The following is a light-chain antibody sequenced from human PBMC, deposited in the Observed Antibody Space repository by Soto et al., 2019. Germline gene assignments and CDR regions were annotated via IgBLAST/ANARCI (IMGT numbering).Light chain of an antibody. CDR3: QHFNSYPWT. J-gene: IGKJ1*01. V-gene: IGKV1D-16*01. CDR2: VAS. CDR1: QGIDNW. Sequence: DIQMTQSPSSVSASVGDRVTITCRASQGIDNWLAWYQQKPGKAPKLLIYVASNLQSGVPSRFSGSGSGTEFTLTISSLQPDDFATYYCQHFNSYPWTFGQGTKVDIK.